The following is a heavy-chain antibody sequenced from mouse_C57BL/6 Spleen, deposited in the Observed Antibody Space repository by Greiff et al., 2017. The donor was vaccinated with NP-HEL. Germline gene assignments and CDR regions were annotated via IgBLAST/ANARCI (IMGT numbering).Heavy chain of an antibody. CDR3: TREEIYYAMDY. V-gene: IGHV5-9-1*02. J-gene: IGHJ4*01. Sequence: VKLVESGAGLVKPGGSLKLSCAASGFTFSSYAMSWVRQTPEKRLEWVAYISSGGDYIYYADTVKGRFTISRDNARNTLYLQMSSLKSEDTAMYYCTREEIYYAMDYWGQGTSVTVSS. CDR1: GFTFSSYA. CDR2: ISSGGDYI.